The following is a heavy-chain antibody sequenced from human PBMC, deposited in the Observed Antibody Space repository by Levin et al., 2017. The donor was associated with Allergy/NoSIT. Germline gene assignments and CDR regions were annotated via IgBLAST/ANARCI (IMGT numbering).Heavy chain of an antibody. D-gene: IGHD3-16*02. V-gene: IGHV3-23*01. CDR1: GFTFSSYA. Sequence: GGSLRLSCAASGFTFSSYAMSWVRQAPGKGLEWVSAISGSGGSTYYADSVKGRFTISRDNSKNTLYLQMNSLRAEDTAVYYCAKGTLGGVIVPGEDYWGQGTLVTVSS. J-gene: IGHJ4*02. CDR2: ISGSGGST. CDR3: AKGTLGGVIVPGEDY.